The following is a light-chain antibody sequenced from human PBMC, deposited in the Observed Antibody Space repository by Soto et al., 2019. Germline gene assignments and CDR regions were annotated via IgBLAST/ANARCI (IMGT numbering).Light chain of an antibody. Sequence: QSALTQPASVSGSPGQSITISCTGTSSDVGGYNYVSWYQQRPGKAPKLMIYEVSNRPSGVSNRFSGSKSGNTASLTISGLQAEDEADYYCSSYTSSSTGVVFGGGTKLTVL. CDR2: EVS. V-gene: IGLV2-14*01. CDR3: SSYTSSSTGVV. J-gene: IGLJ2*01. CDR1: SSDVGGYNY.